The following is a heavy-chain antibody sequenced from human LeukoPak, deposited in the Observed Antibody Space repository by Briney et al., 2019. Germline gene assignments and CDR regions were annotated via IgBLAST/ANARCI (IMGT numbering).Heavy chain of an antibody. V-gene: IGHV4-39*01. CDR3: ARIYCRDSSGSWYFDL. Sequence: SETLSLTCTVSGGSISSNSYYWGWIRQPPGKGLEWIGSIYYSGTTYYNPSLKSRVTISVDTSKNRISLKLNSVSAADTAVYYCARIYCRDSSGSWYFDLWGRGTLVTVSS. CDR1: GGSISSNSYY. D-gene: IGHD2-15*01. CDR2: IYYSGTT. J-gene: IGHJ2*01.